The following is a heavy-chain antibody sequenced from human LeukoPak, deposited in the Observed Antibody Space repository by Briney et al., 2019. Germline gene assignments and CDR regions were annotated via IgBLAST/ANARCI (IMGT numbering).Heavy chain of an antibody. D-gene: IGHD5-18*01. V-gene: IGHV3-21*01. CDR3: SAMDTAMVNY. J-gene: IGHJ4*02. Sequence: GGSLRLSCAASGFTFSSYSMNWVRQAPGKGLEWVSSISSSSSYIYYADSVKGRFTISRDNAKNSLYLQMNSLRAGDTAVYYCSAMDTAMVNYWGQGTLVTVSS. CDR2: ISSSSSYI. CDR1: GFTFSSYS.